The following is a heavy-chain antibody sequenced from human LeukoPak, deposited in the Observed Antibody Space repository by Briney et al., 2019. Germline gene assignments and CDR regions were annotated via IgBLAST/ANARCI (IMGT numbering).Heavy chain of an antibody. CDR2: MYTSGST. Sequence: SQTLSLTCTVSGGSISSGSYYWSWIRQPAGQGLEYIGRMYTSGSTNYNPSLKSGVTISVDTSKNQFSLKLSSVTAADTAVYYCARSPGEGYYYYYYMDVWGKGTTVTVSS. D-gene: IGHD7-27*01. CDR3: ARSPGEGYYYYYYMDV. V-gene: IGHV4-61*02. J-gene: IGHJ6*03. CDR1: GGSISSGSYY.